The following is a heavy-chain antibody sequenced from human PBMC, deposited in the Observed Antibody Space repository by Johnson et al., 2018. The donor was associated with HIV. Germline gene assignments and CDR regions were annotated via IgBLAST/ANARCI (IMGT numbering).Heavy chain of an antibody. CDR3: AKDMVPWFGELPWALDTFDI. Sequence: VQLVESGGGVVQPGRSLRLSCAASGFTFSGSAMHWVRQASGKGLEWVGRIRSKANSYATAYAASVKGRFTISRDDSKNTAYLQMNSLRPEDTALYYCAKDMVPWFGELPWALDTFDIWGQGTMVTVSS. V-gene: IGHV3-73*01. D-gene: IGHD3-10*01. CDR2: IRSKANSYAT. CDR1: GFTFSGSA. J-gene: IGHJ3*02.